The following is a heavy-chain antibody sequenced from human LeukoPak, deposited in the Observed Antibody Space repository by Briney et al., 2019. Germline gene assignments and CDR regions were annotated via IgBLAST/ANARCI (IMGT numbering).Heavy chain of an antibody. V-gene: IGHV3-9*01. J-gene: IGHJ6*03. D-gene: IGHD2-15*01. CDR3: ARVLRYCSGGNCYSGGLGYMDV. CDR2: ISWNSGTI. Sequence: GRSLRLSCAASGFTFDDYAMHWVRQAPGKGLEWVSGISWNSGTIGYADSVKGRFTISRDNAKNSLYLQMNSLRAEDTAVYYCARVLRYCSGGNCYSGGLGYMDVWGKGTTVTISS. CDR1: GFTFDDYA.